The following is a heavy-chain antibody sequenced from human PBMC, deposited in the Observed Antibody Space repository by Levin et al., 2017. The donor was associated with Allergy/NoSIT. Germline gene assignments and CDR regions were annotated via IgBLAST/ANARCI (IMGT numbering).Heavy chain of an antibody. Sequence: GESLKISCKASGYTFTSYGISWVRQAPGQGLEWMGWISAYNGNTNYAQKLQGRVTMTTDTSTSTAYMELRSLRSDDTAVYYCARLLTTYYYGSGSYYPLGYWGQGTLVTVSS. CDR1: GYTFTSYG. CDR3: ARLLTTYYYGSGSYYPLGY. J-gene: IGHJ4*02. D-gene: IGHD3-10*01. V-gene: IGHV1-18*01. CDR2: ISAYNGNT.